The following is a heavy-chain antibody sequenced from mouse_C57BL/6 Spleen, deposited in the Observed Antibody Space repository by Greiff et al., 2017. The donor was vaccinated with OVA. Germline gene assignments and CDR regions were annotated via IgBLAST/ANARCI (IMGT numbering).Heavy chain of an antibody. CDR3: ARPGYGKSYAMDY. J-gene: IGHJ4*01. D-gene: IGHD2-10*02. CDR1: GFTFSDYG. CDR2: ISSGSSTI. V-gene: IGHV5-17*01. Sequence: EVKLVESGGGLVKPGGSLKLSCAASGFTFSDYGMHWVRQAPEKGLEWVAYISSGSSTIYYADTVKGRFTISRDNAKNTLFLQMTSLRSEDTAMYYCARPGYGKSYAMDYWGQGTSVTVSS.